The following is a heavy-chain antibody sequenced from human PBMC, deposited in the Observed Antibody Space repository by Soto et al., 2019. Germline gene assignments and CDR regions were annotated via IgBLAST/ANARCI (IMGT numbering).Heavy chain of an antibody. D-gene: IGHD3-22*01. CDR3: AREDSIIIPAVSDF. Sequence: GGSLRLSCTVSGFAFNNYGINWVRQAPGKGLEWVSSISKSDYTYYSDSVKGRFTISRDNAKNSVSLQMNTLRVEDTAVYYCAREDSIIIPAVSDFWGLGTLATVSS. CDR1: GFAFNNYG. V-gene: IGHV3-21*01. J-gene: IGHJ4*02. CDR2: ISKSDYT.